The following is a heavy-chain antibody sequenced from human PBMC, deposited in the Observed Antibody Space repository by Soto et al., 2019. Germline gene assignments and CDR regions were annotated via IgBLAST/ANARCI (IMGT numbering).Heavy chain of an antibody. D-gene: IGHD6-6*01. J-gene: IGHJ4*02. CDR3: AREHISSFRHHFEY. V-gene: IGHV3-33*01. CDR1: GLTFSIYG. CDR2: IWDDGSNK. Sequence: GGSLRLSCAASGLTFSIYGMHWVRQAPGKGLEWVSVIWDDGSNKYYADSVKGRFTISRDNSKNTLYLQMNSLRVEDTAVYYCAREHISSFRHHFEYWGQGTPVTVSS.